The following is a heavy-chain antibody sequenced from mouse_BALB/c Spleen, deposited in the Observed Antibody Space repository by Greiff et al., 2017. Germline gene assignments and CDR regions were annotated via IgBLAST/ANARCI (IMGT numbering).Heavy chain of an antibody. V-gene: IGHV5-12-2*01. CDR3: ARHPYYYGSSYDFDY. D-gene: IGHD1-1*01. J-gene: IGHJ2*01. Sequence: EVKVEASGGGLVKPGGSLKLSFAASGFTFSSYTMSWVRQTPEKRLEWVAYISNGGGSTYYPDTVKGRFTISRDNAKNTLYLQMSSLKSEDTAMYYCARHPYYYGSSYDFDYWGQGTTLTVSS. CDR1: GFTFSSYT. CDR2: ISNGGGST.